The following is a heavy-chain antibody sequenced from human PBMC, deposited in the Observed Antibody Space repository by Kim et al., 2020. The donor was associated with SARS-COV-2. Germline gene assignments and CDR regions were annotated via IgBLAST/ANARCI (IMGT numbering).Heavy chain of an antibody. CDR1: GVNFRDIS. J-gene: IGHJ5*01. Sequence: SVKVSCKTSGVNFRDISVSWLRQAPGQGPEWMGGILPMFGRPTYAPTFQGRVTITADEPTTTSYFELNSLTFDDTAIYYCATEGTQGIVLRPKTHLWVPDSWGHGTQVTVSS. V-gene: IGHV1-69*13. CDR3: ATEGTQGIVLRPKTHLWVPDS. CDR2: ILPMFGRP. D-gene: IGHD1-1*01.